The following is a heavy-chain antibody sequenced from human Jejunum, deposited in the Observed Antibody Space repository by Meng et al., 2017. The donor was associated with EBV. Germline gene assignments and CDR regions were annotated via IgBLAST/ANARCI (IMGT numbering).Heavy chain of an antibody. CDR2: INSDVSKT. CDR1: GFTLSSYW. CDR3: VRGPPPDT. V-gene: IGHV3-74*01. J-gene: IGHJ5*02. Sequence: EVPLVEAGGGVVQPGDSLRLACAASGFTLSSYWMHWVRQAPGKGLVWVSRINSDVSKTNYADSVKGRFTISRDIAKNTLYLQLNSLRADDTAVYYCVRGPPPDTWGQGTLVTVSS.